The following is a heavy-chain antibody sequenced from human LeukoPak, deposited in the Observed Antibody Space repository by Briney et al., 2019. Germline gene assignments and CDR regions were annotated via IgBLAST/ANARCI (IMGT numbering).Heavy chain of an antibody. V-gene: IGHV4-59*01. Sequence: SETLSLICTVSGASISSYYWSWIRQPPGKGLEWLGDIYYSGSIKYNPSLKSRVTMSVDTSKNQFSLKLSSVTATDTAIYYCARENPSGYYNRPIDYWGQGTLVTVSS. J-gene: IGHJ4*02. D-gene: IGHD3-22*01. CDR2: IYYSGSI. CDR1: GASISSYY. CDR3: ARENPSGYYNRPIDY.